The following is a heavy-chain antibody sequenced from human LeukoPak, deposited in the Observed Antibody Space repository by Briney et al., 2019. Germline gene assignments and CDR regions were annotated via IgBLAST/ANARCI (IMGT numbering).Heavy chain of an antibody. CDR1: GFTFSSYW. CDR2: INSDGSST. D-gene: IGHD4-17*01. J-gene: IGHJ4*02. CDR3: ARGDYGDLLDY. V-gene: IGHV3-74*01. Sequence: GALRLSCAASGFTFSSYWMHWVRQAPGKGLVWVSRINSDGSSTSYADSVKGRFTISRDNAKNTLYLQMNSLRAEDTAVYYCARGDYGDLLDYWGQGTLVTVSS.